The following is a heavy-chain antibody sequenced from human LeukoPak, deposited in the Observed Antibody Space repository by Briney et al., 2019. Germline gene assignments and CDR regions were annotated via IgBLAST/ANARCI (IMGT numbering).Heavy chain of an antibody. CDR2: ISSSSSYI. CDR1: GFTFSSYS. J-gene: IGHJ4*02. D-gene: IGHD3-3*01. CDR3: ARTYYDFWSGPTRGSFDY. V-gene: IGHV3-21*01. Sequence: GGALRLSCAASGFTFSSYSMNWVRQAPGKGLGWVSSISSSSSYIYYADSVKGRFTISRDNAKNSLYLQMNSLRAEDTAVYYCARTYYDFWSGPTRGSFDYWGQGTLVTVSS.